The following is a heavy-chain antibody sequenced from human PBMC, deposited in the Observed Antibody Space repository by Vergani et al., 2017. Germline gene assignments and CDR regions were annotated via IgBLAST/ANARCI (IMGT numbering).Heavy chain of an antibody. Sequence: EVQLLESGGGLVQPGGSLRLSCAASGFTFSSYAMSWVRQAPGKGLEWVSAISGSGGSTYYADSVKGRFTISRDNSKNTLYLQMNSLRAEDKAVYYCARARAQGWYFDLWGRGTLVTVSA. CDR2: ISGSGGST. V-gene: IGHV3-23*01. J-gene: IGHJ2*01. CDR3: ARARAQGWYFDL. CDR1: GFTFSSYA.